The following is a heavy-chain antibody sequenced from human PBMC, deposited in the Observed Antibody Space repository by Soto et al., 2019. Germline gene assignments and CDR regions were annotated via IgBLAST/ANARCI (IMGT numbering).Heavy chain of an antibody. Sequence: TGGSLRLSCVASGFIYSNYGMHWVRQAPGKGLQWVAVIWYDGSNENYADSVKGRFTISRDNSKNTLHLQMHSLRAEDTAVYYCARDRPGLQAAHGWMDVWGQGTTVTVSS. J-gene: IGHJ6*02. V-gene: IGHV3-33*01. CDR2: IWYDGSNE. D-gene: IGHD2-2*01. CDR3: ARDRPGLQAAHGWMDV. CDR1: GFIYSNYG.